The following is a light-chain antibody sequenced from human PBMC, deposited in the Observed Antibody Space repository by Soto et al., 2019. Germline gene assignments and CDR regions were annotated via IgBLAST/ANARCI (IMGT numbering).Light chain of an antibody. CDR1: QGISYY. Sequence: DIQMTQSPSSLSASVGDRVTITCRASQGISYYLAWYQQKPGKVPRLLSYAASTWQSGVASRFSGSGSGSDFTLTISSLQPEDVETYYCQKYNSAPLTFGGGTKVEIK. V-gene: IGKV1-27*01. CDR2: AAS. CDR3: QKYNSAPLT. J-gene: IGKJ4*01.